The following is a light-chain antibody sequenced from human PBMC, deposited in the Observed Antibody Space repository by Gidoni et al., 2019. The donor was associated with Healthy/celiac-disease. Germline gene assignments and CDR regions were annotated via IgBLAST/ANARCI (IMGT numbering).Light chain of an antibody. J-gene: IGKJ1*01. CDR3: QQRYSTPWT. CDR1: QSISSY. CDR2: AAS. V-gene: IGKV1-39*01. Sequence: DIQMTQSPSSLSASVGDRVTITCRAIQSISSYLNWYQQKPGKAPKLLIYAASSLQSGVPSRFSGSGSGTDFTLTNSSLQPEDFETYYCQQRYSTPWTFXQXTKVEIK.